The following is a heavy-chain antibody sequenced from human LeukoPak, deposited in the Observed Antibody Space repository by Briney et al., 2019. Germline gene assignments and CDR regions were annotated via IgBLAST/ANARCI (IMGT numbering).Heavy chain of an antibody. J-gene: IGHJ5*02. CDR1: GGSISSYY. CDR2: IYYSGST. V-gene: IGHV4-59*01. D-gene: IGHD6-19*01. CDR3: AREQEGSSGWYNWFDP. Sequence: PSETLSLXCTVSGGSISSYYWSWIQQPPGKGLEWIGYIYYSGSTNYNPSLKSRVTISVDTSKNQFSLKLSSVTAADTAVYYCAREQEGSSGWYNWFDPWGQGTLVTVSS.